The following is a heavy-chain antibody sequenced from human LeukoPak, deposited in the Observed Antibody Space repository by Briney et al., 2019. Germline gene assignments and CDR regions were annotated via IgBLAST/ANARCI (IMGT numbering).Heavy chain of an antibody. D-gene: IGHD3-22*01. Sequence: PGGSLRLSCAASGFTFSNYAMFWVRQAPGKGLEWVSFIWYDGSNEYYIDSVKGRFTISKDNSKNTLYLQMSSLRAGDTAVYYCAKATTSSSWNYFDHWGQGSLVTVSS. CDR2: IWYDGSNE. CDR3: AKATTSSSWNYFDH. J-gene: IGHJ4*02. CDR1: GFTFSNYA. V-gene: IGHV3-30*02.